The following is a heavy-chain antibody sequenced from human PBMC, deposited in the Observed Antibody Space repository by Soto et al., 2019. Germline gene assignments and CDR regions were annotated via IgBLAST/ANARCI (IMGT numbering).Heavy chain of an antibody. CDR2: ISGSGGST. Sequence: EVQLLESGGGLVQPGGSLRLSCAASGFTFSSYAMSWVRQAPGKGLEWVSVISGSGGSTYYADSVKGRFTISRDNSKNPLYLPTNRLRAADAAVYYFAKDPGDWYRDFDLWGRGTLVTVSS. D-gene: IGHD2-21*02. V-gene: IGHV3-23*01. CDR1: GFTFSSYA. J-gene: IGHJ2*01. CDR3: AKDPGDWYRDFDL.